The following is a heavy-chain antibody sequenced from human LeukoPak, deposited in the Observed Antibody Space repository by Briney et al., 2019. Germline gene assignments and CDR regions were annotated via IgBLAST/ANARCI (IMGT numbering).Heavy chain of an antibody. CDR2: IYHSGST. CDR3: ARGGAARLHFQS. J-gene: IGHJ1*01. CDR1: GGSISTYY. D-gene: IGHD6-6*01. V-gene: IGHV4-59*01. Sequence: SETLSLTCTVSGGSISTYYWNWIRQPPGKGLEWIGYIYHSGSTNYNPSLQSRVTISVDTSKNQFSLNLNSVTAADTAVYYCARGGAARLHFQSWGQGTPVTVSS.